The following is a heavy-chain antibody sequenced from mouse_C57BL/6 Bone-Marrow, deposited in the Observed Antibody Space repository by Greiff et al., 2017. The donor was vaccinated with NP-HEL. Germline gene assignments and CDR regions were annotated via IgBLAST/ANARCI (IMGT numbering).Heavy chain of an antibody. V-gene: IGHV5-6*01. J-gene: IGHJ2*01. CDR1: GFTFSSYG. CDR2: ISSGGSYT. CDR3: AREDEGDY. Sequence: EVKLVESGGDLVKPGGSLKLSSAASGFTFSSYGMSWVRQTPDKRLEWVATISSGGSYTYYPDSVKGRFTISRDNAKNTLYLQMSSLKSEDTAMYYCAREDEGDYWGQGTTLTVSS.